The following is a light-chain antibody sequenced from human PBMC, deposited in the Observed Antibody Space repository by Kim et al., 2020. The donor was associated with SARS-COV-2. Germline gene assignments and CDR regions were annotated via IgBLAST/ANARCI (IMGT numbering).Light chain of an antibody. CDR1: QLAGSY. CDR2: AAS. J-gene: IGKJ4*01. Sequence: EVVLTQSPGTLSLSPGERATLSCRASQLAGSYLAWYQQKPGQAPRILIYAASNRAAGTPDRFSGSGSGTDFTLTISRLEPEDFAVYYCQQYGTSNTFGGGAKVDIK. V-gene: IGKV3-20*01. CDR3: QQYGTSNT.